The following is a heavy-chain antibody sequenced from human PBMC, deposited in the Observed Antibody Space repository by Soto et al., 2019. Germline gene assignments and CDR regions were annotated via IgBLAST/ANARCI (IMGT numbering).Heavy chain of an antibody. V-gene: IGHV3-23*01. CDR3: AKSLTGDYRSSFDS. J-gene: IGHJ4*02. CDR1: GFSFSSYA. Sequence: PGGSLRLSCATSGFSFSSYAMTLIRQSPGRGLEWVSGISGSGAGRYYADSVKGRFTISRDNSKNTLYLQMTGLRADDTAVYYCAKSLTGDYRSSFDSWGQGTLVTVSS. CDR2: ISGSGAGR. D-gene: IGHD4-17*01.